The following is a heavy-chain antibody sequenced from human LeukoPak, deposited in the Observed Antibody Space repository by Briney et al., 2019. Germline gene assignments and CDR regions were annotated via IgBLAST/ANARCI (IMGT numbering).Heavy chain of an antibody. J-gene: IGHJ5*02. V-gene: IGHV1-2*06. CDR1: VYTLTGYY. D-gene: IGHD6-19*01. CDR2: MNPKSGGT. Sequence: GASVTLSCKASVYTLTGYYMHWVRQAPGQGLELVGRMNPKSGGTNYAQKFQGRVTMTRDTSISKDYMELSRLRSADKAVDYCAWDNCCGWSATYCSAPGAKGSRVTVPS. CDR3: AWDNCCGWSATYCSAP.